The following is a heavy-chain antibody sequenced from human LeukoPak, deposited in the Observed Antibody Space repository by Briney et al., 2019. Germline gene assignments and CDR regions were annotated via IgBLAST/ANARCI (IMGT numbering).Heavy chain of an antibody. Sequence: SVKVSCKASGGTFSSYAISWVRQAPGQGHEWMGRIIPIFGTANYEQKFQGRVTITTDESTSTAYMELSSLRSEDTAVYHCASSSPRSITIFGVVISQRAFDIWGQGTMVTVSS. D-gene: IGHD3-3*01. V-gene: IGHV1-69*05. CDR2: IIPIFGTA. CDR1: GGTFSSYA. CDR3: ASSSPRSITIFGVVISQRAFDI. J-gene: IGHJ3*02.